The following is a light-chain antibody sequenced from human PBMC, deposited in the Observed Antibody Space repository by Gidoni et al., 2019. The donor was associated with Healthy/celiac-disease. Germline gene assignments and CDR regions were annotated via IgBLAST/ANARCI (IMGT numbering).Light chain of an antibody. CDR3: QQSYSTFSIT. CDR2: AAS. Sequence: DSQMTQSPSSLSASVGDRVTITCRASQSISSYLNWYQQKPGKAPKLLIYAASSLQSGVPSRFSGSGSGTDFTLTISSLQPEDFATYYCQQSYSTFSITFGQGTRLEIK. J-gene: IGKJ5*01. V-gene: IGKV1-39*01. CDR1: QSISSY.